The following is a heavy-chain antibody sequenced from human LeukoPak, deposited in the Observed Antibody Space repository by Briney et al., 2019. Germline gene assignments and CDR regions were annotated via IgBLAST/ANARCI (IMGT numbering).Heavy chain of an antibody. CDR2: ISAYNGNT. CDR1: GYTFTSYG. V-gene: IGHV1-18*01. D-gene: IGHD3-22*01. CDR3: ARGSYYDSSGYYSFYYYYYYMDV. Sequence: ASVKVSCKASGYTFTSYGISWGRQAPGQGLEWMGWISAYNGNTNYAQKLQGRVTMTTDTSTSTAYMELRSLRSDDTAVYYCARGSYYDSSGYYSFYYYYYYMDVWGKGTTVTVSS. J-gene: IGHJ6*03.